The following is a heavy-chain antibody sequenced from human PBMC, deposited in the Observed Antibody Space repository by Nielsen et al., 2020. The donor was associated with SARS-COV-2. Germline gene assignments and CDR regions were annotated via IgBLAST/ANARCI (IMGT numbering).Heavy chain of an antibody. Sequence: GESLKISCAASGFTFSSYWMSWVRQAPGKGLEWVANIKQDGSEKYYVDSVKGRFTISRDNAKNSLYLQMNSLRAEDTAVYYCAREGPIVVVPAAIRGGFDYWGQGTLVTVSS. V-gene: IGHV3-7*03. J-gene: IGHJ4*02. D-gene: IGHD2-2*01. CDR3: AREGPIVVVPAAIRGGFDY. CDR1: GFTFSSYW. CDR2: IKQDGSEK.